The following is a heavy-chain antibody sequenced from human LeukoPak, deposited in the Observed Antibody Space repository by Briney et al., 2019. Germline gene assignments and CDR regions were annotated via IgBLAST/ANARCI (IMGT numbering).Heavy chain of an antibody. CDR3: ARSRVVAAGFDP. CDR1: GGSISSYY. D-gene: IGHD2-15*01. CDR2: IYYSGST. V-gene: IGHV4-59*01. Sequence: PSETLSLTCSVSGGSISSYYWSWIRQPPGKGLEWLGYIYYSGSTNYNPSLKSRVTISVDTSKNQFSLKLSSVTAADTAVYYCARSRVVAAGFDPWGQGTLVTVSS. J-gene: IGHJ5*02.